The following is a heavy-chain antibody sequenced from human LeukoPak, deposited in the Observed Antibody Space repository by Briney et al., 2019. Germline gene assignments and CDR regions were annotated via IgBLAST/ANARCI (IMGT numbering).Heavy chain of an antibody. CDR1: GFTFSSYA. Sequence: GGSLRLSCAASGFTFSSYAMSWVRQAPGKGLEWVSAISGSGGSTYYADSVKGRFTISRDDSKNSLYLQMNSLRAEDTALYYCARDYFGSPSALDYWGQGTLVTVSS. CDR2: ISGSGGST. V-gene: IGHV3-23*01. D-gene: IGHD1-26*01. J-gene: IGHJ4*02. CDR3: ARDYFGSPSALDY.